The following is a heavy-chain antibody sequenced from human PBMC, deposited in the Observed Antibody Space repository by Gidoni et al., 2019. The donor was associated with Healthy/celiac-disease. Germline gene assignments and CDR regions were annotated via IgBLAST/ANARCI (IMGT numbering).Heavy chain of an antibody. D-gene: IGHD1-26*01. V-gene: IGHV1-46*01. J-gene: IGHJ4*01. Sequence: QVQLVQSGAEVKKPGASVKVSCKASGYTFTSYYMHWVRQAPGQGLEWMGIINPSGGSTSYAQKFQGRVTMTRDTSTSTVYMELSSLRSEDTAVYYCARGGRVDSGSYRIFGYWGHGTLVTVSS. CDR3: ARGGRVDSGSYRIFGY. CDR2: INPSGGST. CDR1: GYTFTSYY.